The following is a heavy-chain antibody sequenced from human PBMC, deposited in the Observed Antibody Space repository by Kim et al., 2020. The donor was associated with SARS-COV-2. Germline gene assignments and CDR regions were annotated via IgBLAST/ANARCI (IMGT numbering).Heavy chain of an antibody. V-gene: IGHV3-15*01. CDR1: EITFSNAW. D-gene: IGHD3-10*01. CDR3: TTIGFGELLYDAFDI. CDR2: IKSKIDGGTT. Sequence: GGSLRLFCAASEITFSNAWMNWVRQAPGKGLEWVGRIKSKIDGGTTDYAAPVKGRFTVSRDDSKNTVYLQMNSLKTEDTAVYYCTTIGFGELLYDAFDI. J-gene: IGHJ3*02.